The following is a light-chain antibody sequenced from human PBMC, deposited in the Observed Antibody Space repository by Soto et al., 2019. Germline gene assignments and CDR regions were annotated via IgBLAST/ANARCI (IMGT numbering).Light chain of an antibody. CDR2: DAS. Sequence: EIVLTQSPATLSLSPGGRATLSCRASQSVSSYLAWYQQKPGQAPRLLIYDASNRATGIPARFSGSGSGTDFTLTIISLDPEDFAVYYCQQRSNWPPWTFGQGTKVEIK. J-gene: IGKJ1*01. CDR3: QQRSNWPPWT. CDR1: QSVSSY. V-gene: IGKV3-11*01.